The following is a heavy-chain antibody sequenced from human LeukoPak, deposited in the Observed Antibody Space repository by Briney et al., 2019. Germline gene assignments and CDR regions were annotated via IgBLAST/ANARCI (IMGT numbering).Heavy chain of an antibody. CDR3: ARDRGGRIHDY. V-gene: IGHV4-38-2*01. CDR1: GFSISSDYY. Sequence: SETLSLTCAVSGFSISSDYYWACVRQPPGKGLEWIGSIYHSGSAYYNPSLRTRVTISLDTTKNQFSLRLTSVSVADTAVYYCARDRGGRIHDYWGQGTLVTVSS. D-gene: IGHD1-14*01. CDR2: IYHSGSA. J-gene: IGHJ4*02.